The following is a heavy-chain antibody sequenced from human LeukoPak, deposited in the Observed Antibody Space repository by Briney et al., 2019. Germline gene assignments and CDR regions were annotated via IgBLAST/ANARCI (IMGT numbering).Heavy chain of an antibody. CDR2: IKEDGSEK. CDR1: GFTFSRSW. J-gene: IGHJ4*02. V-gene: IGHV3-7*01. D-gene: IGHD3-9*01. CDR3: ARTADISTGFGSDR. Sequence: GGSLRLSCAASGFTFSRSWMHWVRQAPGKGLEWVASIKEDGSEKYYVDSVKGRFTISRDNAKNSLYLQMNSLRAEDTAMYYCARTADISTGFGSDRWGQGTLVTVSS.